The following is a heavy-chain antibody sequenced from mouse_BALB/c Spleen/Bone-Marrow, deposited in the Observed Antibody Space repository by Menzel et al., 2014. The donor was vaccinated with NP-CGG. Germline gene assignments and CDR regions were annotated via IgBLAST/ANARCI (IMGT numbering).Heavy chain of an antibody. CDR2: IDPANGNT. CDR3: ARWEYYAMDY. Sequence: VKLQQSGAELVKPGASVKLSCTASGFNIXDTYMHWVKQRPEQGLEWIGRIDPANGNTKYDPKFQGKATITADTSSNTAYLQLSSLTSEDTAVYYCARWEYYAMDYWGQGTSVTVSS. J-gene: IGHJ4*01. V-gene: IGHV14-3*02. D-gene: IGHD4-1*01. CDR1: GFNIXDTY.